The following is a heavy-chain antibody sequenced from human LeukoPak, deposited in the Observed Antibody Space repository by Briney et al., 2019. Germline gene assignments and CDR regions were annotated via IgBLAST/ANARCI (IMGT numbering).Heavy chain of an antibody. Sequence: GRSLRLSCAASGFTFSSYAMHWVRQAPGKGLEWVAVISYDGGNEYYADSVKGRFTISRDNSKNTLYLQMNSLRAEDTAVYYCAKDLSVGSSRGYFDYWGQGTLVTVSS. J-gene: IGHJ4*02. D-gene: IGHD6-6*01. V-gene: IGHV3-30*04. CDR2: ISYDGGNE. CDR1: GFTFSSYA. CDR3: AKDLSVGSSRGYFDY.